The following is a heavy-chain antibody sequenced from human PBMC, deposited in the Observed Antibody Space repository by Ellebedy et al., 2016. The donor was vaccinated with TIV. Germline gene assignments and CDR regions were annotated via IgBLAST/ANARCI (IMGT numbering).Heavy chain of an antibody. CDR3: ARHYENSYYAMDV. V-gene: IGHV4-59*08. Sequence: MPSETLSLTCTVSGGSIISYHWSWIRQSPGKGLNWIGYIYYTGSTNYNPSLKSRVTISVDTSKNQFSLKLNSVTAADTAIYYCARHYENSYYAMDVWGQGTTVTVSS. CDR1: GGSIISYH. J-gene: IGHJ6*02. D-gene: IGHD3-16*01. CDR2: IYYTGST.